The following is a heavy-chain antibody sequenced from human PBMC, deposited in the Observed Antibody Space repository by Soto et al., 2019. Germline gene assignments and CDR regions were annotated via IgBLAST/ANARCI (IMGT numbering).Heavy chain of an antibody. CDR1: GGTFSSYA. CDR3: ARLPNWELDY. V-gene: IGHV1-18*01. D-gene: IGHD7-27*01. Sequence: ASVKVSCKASGGTFSSYAISWVRQAPGQGLEWMGWISAYNGNTNYAQKLQGRVTMTTDTSTSTAYMELRSLRSDDTAVYYCARLPNWELDYWGQGTLVTVSS. J-gene: IGHJ4*02. CDR2: ISAYNGNT.